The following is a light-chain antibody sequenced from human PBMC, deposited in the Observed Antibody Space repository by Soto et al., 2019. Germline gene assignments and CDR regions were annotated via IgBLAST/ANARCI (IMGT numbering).Light chain of an antibody. V-gene: IGKV3D-15*01. CDR2: DAS. CDR3: QQYNNWPPT. J-gene: IGKJ5*01. CDR1: QSVSSY. Sequence: EIVMTQSPATLSVSPGERATLSCRASQSVSSYLAWFQQIPGQAPRLLMYDASNRATGIPARFSGSGSGTELTLTISSLQSDDFAVYHCQQYNNWPPTFGHGTRLEIK.